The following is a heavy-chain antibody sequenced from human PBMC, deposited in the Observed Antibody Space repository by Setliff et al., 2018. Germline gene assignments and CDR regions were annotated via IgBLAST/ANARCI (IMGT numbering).Heavy chain of an antibody. J-gene: IGHJ6*02. CDR2: INPNSGGT. V-gene: IGHV1-2*04. Sequence: ASVKVSCKASGYTFTGYYMHWVRQAPGQGLEWMGWINPNSGGTNYAQKFQGWVTMTRDTSISTAYMALSRLRSDDTAVYYCARDRVSGSSYYYYGMDVWGQGTTVTVSS. D-gene: IGHD1-26*01. CDR3: ARDRVSGSSYYYYGMDV. CDR1: GYTFTGYY.